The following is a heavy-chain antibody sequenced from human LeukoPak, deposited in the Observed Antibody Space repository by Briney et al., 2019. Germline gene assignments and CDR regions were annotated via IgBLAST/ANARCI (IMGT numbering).Heavy chain of an antibody. CDR1: GFPFSTYG. V-gene: IGHV3-23*01. CDR3: AKDIDG. J-gene: IGHJ5*02. Sequence: GGSLRLSCAASGFPFSTYGMNWVRQAPGKGLEWVSLITSGGNTYYADSVKGRFSISRDNSKNMVYLQMNGLRVEDTALCYCAKDIDGWGQGTLVTVSS. CDR2: ITSGGNT.